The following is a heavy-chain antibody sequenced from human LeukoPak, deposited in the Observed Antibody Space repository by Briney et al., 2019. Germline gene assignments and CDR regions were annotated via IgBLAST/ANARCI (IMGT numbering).Heavy chain of an antibody. CDR3: ARKIAAAGTYWFDP. V-gene: IGHV4-61*05. Sequence: SETLSLTCTVSGGSISSSSYYWGWIRQPPGKGLEWIGYIYYSGSTNYNPSLKSRVTISVDTSKNQFSLKLSSVTAADTAVYYCARKIAAAGTYWFDPWGQGTLVTVSS. D-gene: IGHD6-13*01. CDR1: GGSISSSSYY. J-gene: IGHJ5*02. CDR2: IYYSGST.